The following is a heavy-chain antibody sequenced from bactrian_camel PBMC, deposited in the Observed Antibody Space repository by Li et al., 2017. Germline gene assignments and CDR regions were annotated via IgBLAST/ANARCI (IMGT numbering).Heavy chain of an antibody. D-gene: IGHD7*01. CDR2: INSGGDST. J-gene: IGHJ4*01. V-gene: IGHV3S31*01. Sequence: VQLVESGGGSVQAGGSLKLSCAASGFTFSSYAMSWVRQAPGKGLEWVSNINSGGDSTYYADSVKGRFTISRDNAKNTLYLQMNSLKIEDTAMYYCAAGRHVGRDCRSGPWHASRVAFWGQGTQVTVS. CDR3: AAGRHVGRDCRSGPWHASRVAF. CDR1: GFTFSSYA.